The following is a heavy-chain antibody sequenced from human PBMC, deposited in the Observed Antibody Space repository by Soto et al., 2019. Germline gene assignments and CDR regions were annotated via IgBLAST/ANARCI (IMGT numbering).Heavy chain of an antibody. J-gene: IGHJ5*02. D-gene: IGHD3-3*01. V-gene: IGHV3-74*01. CDR2: INTDGSST. CDR1: GFTFSSYW. Sequence: GGSLRLSCAASGFTFSSYWMHWVRQAPGKGLVWVSYINTDGSSTNYADSVKGRFTISRDNAKNTLYLQMDSLRGEDTAVYYCARGATFGMNWFDPWGQGTLVTVSS. CDR3: ARGATFGMNWFDP.